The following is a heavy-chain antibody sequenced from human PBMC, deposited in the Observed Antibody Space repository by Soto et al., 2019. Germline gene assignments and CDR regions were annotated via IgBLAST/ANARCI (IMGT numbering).Heavy chain of an antibody. CDR1: GFTFSSYS. V-gene: IGHV3-21*01. D-gene: IGHD6-19*01. J-gene: IGHJ4*02. CDR2: ISSSSSYI. CDR3: ARDSGKAVAGFFDY. Sequence: EVQLVESGGGLVKPGGSLRLSCAASGFTFSSYSMNWVRQAPGKGLEWVSSISSSSSYIYYADSVKGRFTISRDNAKTSLYLQMNRLRAEDTAVYYCARDSGKAVAGFFDYWGQGTLVTVSS.